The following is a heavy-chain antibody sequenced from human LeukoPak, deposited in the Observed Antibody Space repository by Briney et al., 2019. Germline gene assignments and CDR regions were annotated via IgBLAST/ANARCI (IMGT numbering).Heavy chain of an antibody. V-gene: IGHV4-39*01. D-gene: IGHD3-9*01. Sequence: PSETLSLTCTVSGDSISTSNSYWGWIRQPPGKGLEWIGSIYYSGSTYYNPSLKSRVTISVDTSKNQFSLKLSSVTAADTAVYYCARHRHYDILTGYYYFDYWGQGTLVTVSS. J-gene: IGHJ4*02. CDR3: ARHRHYDILTGYYYFDY. CDR2: IYYSGST. CDR1: GDSISTSNSY.